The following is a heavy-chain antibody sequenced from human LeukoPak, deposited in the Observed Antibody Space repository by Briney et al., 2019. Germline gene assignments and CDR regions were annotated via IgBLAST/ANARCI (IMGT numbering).Heavy chain of an antibody. Sequence: GGSLRLSCAASGFTFSSHAMHWVRQAPGKGLEWVAIISYDGSNKYYADSVKGRFTISRDNSKNTLYLQMNSLRAEDTAVYYCARDSDVSHDAFDIWGQGTMVTVSS. CDR1: GFTFSSHA. V-gene: IGHV3-30-3*01. CDR2: ISYDGSNK. J-gene: IGHJ3*02. D-gene: IGHD3-10*01. CDR3: ARDSDVSHDAFDI.